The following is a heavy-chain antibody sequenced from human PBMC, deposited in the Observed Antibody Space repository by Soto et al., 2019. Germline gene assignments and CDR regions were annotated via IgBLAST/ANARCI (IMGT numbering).Heavy chain of an antibody. CDR3: AREYYYDSSGYLRGGEQH. V-gene: IGHV1-69*01. CDR1: GGTFSSYA. CDR2: IIPIFGTA. Sequence: QVQLVQSGAEVQKPGSSVKVSCKASGGTFSSYAISWVRQAPGQGLEWMGGIIPIFGTANYAQKFQGRVTITADESTSTAYMELSGLRSEDTAVYYCAREYYYDSSGYLRGGEQHWGQGTLVTVSS. J-gene: IGHJ1*01. D-gene: IGHD3-22*01.